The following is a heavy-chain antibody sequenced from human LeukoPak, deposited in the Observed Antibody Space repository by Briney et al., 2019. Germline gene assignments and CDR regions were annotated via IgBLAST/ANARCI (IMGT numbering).Heavy chain of an antibody. J-gene: IGHJ4*02. V-gene: IGHV4-4*07. CDR1: GGSISNYY. CDR3: AREDHPSWRSFDY. Sequence: PSETLSLTCSVSGGSISNYYWSWIRQPAGKGLEWIGHIHTSENTNYNPSLKSRVTMSVDTSKNQFSLKLSSVTAADTAVYYCAREDHPSWRSFDYWGQGTLVTVAS. D-gene: IGHD3-3*01. CDR2: IHTSENT.